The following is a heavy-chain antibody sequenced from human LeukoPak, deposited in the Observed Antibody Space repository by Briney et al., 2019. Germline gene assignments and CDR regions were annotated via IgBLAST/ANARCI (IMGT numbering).Heavy chain of an antibody. Sequence: PRGSLRLSCAASGFTFSSYAMHWVRQAPGKGLEWVAIISYDGSNKYYADSVKGRFTISRDNSKTTLYLQMNSLRPDDTAVYYCARGTSSIAVDFYWGQASPFTVSS. J-gene: IGHJ4*02. CDR3: ARGTSSIAVDFY. D-gene: IGHD6-19*01. CDR1: GFTFSSYA. V-gene: IGHV3-30*03. CDR2: ISYDGSNK.